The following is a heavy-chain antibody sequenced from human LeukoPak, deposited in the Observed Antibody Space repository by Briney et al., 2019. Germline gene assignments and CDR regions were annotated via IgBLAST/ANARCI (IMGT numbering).Heavy chain of an antibody. Sequence: PGRSLRLSCAASGFTFSSYAMHWVRQAPGKGLEWVAVISYDGSNKYYADSVKGRFTISRDNSKNTLYLQMNSLRAEDTAVYYCARDNSGGDYEVGNWFDPWGQGTLVTVSS. J-gene: IGHJ5*02. CDR3: ARDNSGGDYEVGNWFDP. V-gene: IGHV3-30-3*01. D-gene: IGHD4-17*01. CDR2: ISYDGSNK. CDR1: GFTFSSYA.